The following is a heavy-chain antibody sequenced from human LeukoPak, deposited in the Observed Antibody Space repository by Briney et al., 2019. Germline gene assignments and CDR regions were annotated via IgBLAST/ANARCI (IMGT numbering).Heavy chain of an antibody. J-gene: IGHJ6*04. V-gene: IGHV3-30*04. CDR1: GFSFSRHA. CDR2: ISYDGSTK. Sequence: GGSLRLSCAASGFSFSRHAMHWVRQAPGKGLEWVAVISYDGSTKYYADSVKGRFTISRDNAKNSLYLQMNSLRAEDTAVYYCAELGITMIGGVWGKGTTVTISS. D-gene: IGHD3-10*02. CDR3: AELGITMIGGV.